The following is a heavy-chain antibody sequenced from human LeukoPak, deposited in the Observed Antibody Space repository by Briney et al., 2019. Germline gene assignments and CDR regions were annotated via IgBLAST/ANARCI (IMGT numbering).Heavy chain of an antibody. V-gene: IGHV3-33*01. CDR2: IWYDESNK. CDR1: GFTFSSYG. CDR3: ARDVTMIIDY. J-gene: IGHJ4*02. D-gene: IGHD3-22*01. Sequence: GGSLRISCAASGFTFSSYGMSWVRQATGKGLEWVAVIWYDESNKYYADSVKGRLTISRDNSKNTLYLQMNSLRAEDTAVYYCARDVTMIIDYWGQGTLVTVSS.